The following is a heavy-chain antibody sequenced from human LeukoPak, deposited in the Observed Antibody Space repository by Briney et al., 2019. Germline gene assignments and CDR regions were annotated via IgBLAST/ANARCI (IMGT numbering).Heavy chain of an antibody. Sequence: GALRLSCAASGFTFSSYGMHWVRQAPGKGLEWVAVIWYDGSNKDYADSVKGRFTISRDNSKNTLFLQMNSLRAEDTAVYYCAKGTPLPYRVSTDYWGQGTLVTVSS. CDR2: IWYDGSNK. J-gene: IGHJ4*02. CDR3: AKGTPLPYRVSTDY. CDR1: GFTFSSYG. D-gene: IGHD3-16*02. V-gene: IGHV3-33*06.